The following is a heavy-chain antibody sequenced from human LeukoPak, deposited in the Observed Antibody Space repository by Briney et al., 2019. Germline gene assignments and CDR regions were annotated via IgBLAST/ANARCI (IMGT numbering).Heavy chain of an antibody. J-gene: IGHJ6*03. V-gene: IGHV4-34*01. CDR3: ARVGVAAADPGMGEYYYYYYYMDV. D-gene: IGHD6-13*01. Sequence: SETLSLTCAVNGGSFSGYYWTWIRQSPGKGLEWIGEINHSGSTNYNASLKSRVTISEDTSKNQFSLKMTSVTAEDTAVYYCARVGVAAADPGMGEYYYYYYYMDVWGKGTTVTISS. CDR1: GGSFSGYY. CDR2: INHSGST.